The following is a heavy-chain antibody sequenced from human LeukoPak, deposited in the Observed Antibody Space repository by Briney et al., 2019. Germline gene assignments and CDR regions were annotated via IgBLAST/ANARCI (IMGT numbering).Heavy chain of an antibody. CDR3: ARGNIVVVPAAITYWFDP. D-gene: IGHD2-2*01. V-gene: IGHV1-46*01. CDR1: VYTFTGYY. CDR2: INPSGGST. Sequence: ASVKISCKASVYTFTGYYMHWVRQAPGQGLEWMGIINPSGGSTSYAQKFQGRVIMTRDTSTSPVYMELSSLRSEDTAVYYCARGNIVVVPAAITYWFDPWGQGTLVTVSS. J-gene: IGHJ5*02.